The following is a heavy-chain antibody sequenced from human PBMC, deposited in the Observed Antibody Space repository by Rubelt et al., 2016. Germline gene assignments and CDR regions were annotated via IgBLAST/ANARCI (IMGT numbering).Heavy chain of an antibody. J-gene: IGHJ4*02. V-gene: IGHV3-23*04. CDR3: AKPLYSSSSRDF. CDR1: GFTFSGHA. D-gene: IGHD6-6*01. Sequence: VQLVESGGGVVQPGRSLRLSCVASGFTFSGHALHWVRQAPGKGLEWVSDISGSGGSTNYADSVKGRFTISRDTSKNTVDLQMNSLRAEDTAVYYCAKPLYSSSSRDFWGQGTLVTVSS. CDR2: ISGSGGST.